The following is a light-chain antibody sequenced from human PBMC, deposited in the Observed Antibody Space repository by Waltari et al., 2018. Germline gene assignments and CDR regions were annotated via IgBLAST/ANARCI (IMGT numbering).Light chain of an antibody. V-gene: IGKV1-5*03. J-gene: IGKJ2*03. Sequence: DIQMTQSPSTLSASVGDRVTITCRASQSVSIWLAWYQQKPGKAPKLLIYKSSSLESGVPLRFSGSGSGTEFTLTIHSLQPEDFATYYCQQAYGSLHSFGQGTKVEIK. CDR2: KSS. CDR3: QQAYGSLHS. CDR1: QSVSIW.